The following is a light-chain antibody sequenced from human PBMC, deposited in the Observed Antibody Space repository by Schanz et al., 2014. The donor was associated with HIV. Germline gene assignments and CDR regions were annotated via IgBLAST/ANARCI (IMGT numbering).Light chain of an antibody. CDR2: GAS. CDR1: QSVRSD. Sequence: EIVMTQSPATLSVSPGERVTLSCRASQSVRSDVAWYQEKPAQAPRLLLYGASNRATGIPARFSGSVSGTDFTLTISSLQSEDFAVYYCQQYNNWPRTFGQGTKVEIK. CDR3: QQYNNWPRT. J-gene: IGKJ1*01. V-gene: IGKV3-15*01.